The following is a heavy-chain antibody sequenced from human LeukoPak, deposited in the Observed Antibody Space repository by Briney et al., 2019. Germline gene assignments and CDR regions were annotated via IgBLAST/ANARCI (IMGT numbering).Heavy chain of an antibody. V-gene: IGHV4-59*01. CDR1: GGSISSYY. Sequence: SETLSLTCTVSGGSISSYYWSWIRQPPGKELEWIGYIYYSGSTNYNPSLKSRVTISVDTSKNQFSLKLSSVTAADTAVYYCARDLIDDGYYYGMDVWGQGTTVTVSS. CDR2: IYYSGST. D-gene: IGHD3-16*01. J-gene: IGHJ6*02. CDR3: ARDLIDDGYYYGMDV.